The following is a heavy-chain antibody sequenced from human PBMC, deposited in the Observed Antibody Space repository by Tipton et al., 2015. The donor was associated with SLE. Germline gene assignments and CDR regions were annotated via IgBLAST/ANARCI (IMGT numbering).Heavy chain of an antibody. Sequence: TLSLTCAVSGASISSGGYAWSWIRQPPGKGLEWIGDIYHTESSYYNPSLKGRVVISIDRSNNEFSLRLSSVTAADTAVYYCARGDIASVTTGGYFDYWGQGALVTVSS. D-gene: IGHD4-17*01. V-gene: IGHV4-30-2*01. CDR3: ARGDIASVTTGGYFDY. CDR1: GASISSGGYA. CDR2: IYHTESS. J-gene: IGHJ4*02.